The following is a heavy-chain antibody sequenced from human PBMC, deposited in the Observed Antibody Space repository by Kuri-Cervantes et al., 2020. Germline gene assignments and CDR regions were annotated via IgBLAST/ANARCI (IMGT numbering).Heavy chain of an antibody. CDR1: GYTLTELS. V-gene: IGHV1-24*01. CDR3: ARGIRVKLMDV. CDR2: FDPEDGET. Sequence: ASVKVSCKVSGYTLTELSMHWVRQAPGKGLEWMGGFDPEDGETIYAQKFQGRVTMTRNTSISTAYMELSSLRSEDTAVYYCARGIRVKLMDVWGQGTTVTVSS. D-gene: IGHD3-10*01. J-gene: IGHJ6*02.